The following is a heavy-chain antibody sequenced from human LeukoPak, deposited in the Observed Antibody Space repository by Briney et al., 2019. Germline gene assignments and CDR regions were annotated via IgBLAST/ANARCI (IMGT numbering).Heavy chain of an antibody. J-gene: IGHJ3*02. CDR1: GSTFSSYW. CDR3: ARDISPAAQWLVFGAFDI. D-gene: IGHD6-19*01. CDR2: IKQDGSEK. V-gene: IGHV3-7*01. Sequence: GGSLRLSCAASGSTFSSYWMSWVRQAPGKGLEWVANIKQDGSEKYYVDSVKGRFTISRDNAKNSLYLQMNSLRAEDTAVYYCARDISPAAQWLVFGAFDIWGQGTMVTVSS.